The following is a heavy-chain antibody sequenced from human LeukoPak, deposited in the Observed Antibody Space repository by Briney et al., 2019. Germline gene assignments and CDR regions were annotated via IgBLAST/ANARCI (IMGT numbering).Heavy chain of an antibody. CDR2: ISYDGSNK. CDR3: ARGGLVRQWRTYYGMDV. V-gene: IGHV3-30*04. Sequence: GGSLRLSCAASGFTFSSYAMHWVRQAPGKGLEWVAVISYDGSNKYYADSVKGRFTISRDNSKNTLYLQMNSLRAEDTAVYYCARGGLVRQWRTYYGMDVWGQGTTVTVSS. CDR1: GFTFSSYA. J-gene: IGHJ6*02. D-gene: IGHD6-19*01.